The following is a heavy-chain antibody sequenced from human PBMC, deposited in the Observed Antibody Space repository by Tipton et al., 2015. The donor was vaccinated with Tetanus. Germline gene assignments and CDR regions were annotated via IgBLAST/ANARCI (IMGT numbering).Heavy chain of an antibody. D-gene: IGHD2-21*02. V-gene: IGHV4-61*01. J-gene: IGHJ3*02. CDR3: VRDHARACGGDCYPGGFDI. Sequence: TLSLTCSVSGVSVRSGSYYWNWIRQPPGQGLEWLAYISYSGSTNSNYDLKSRITTSRDTSKNQFSLRLSSVTAADTAVYYCVRDHARACGGDCYPGGFDIWGQGTMVSVSS. CDR1: GVSVRSGSYY. CDR2: ISYSGST.